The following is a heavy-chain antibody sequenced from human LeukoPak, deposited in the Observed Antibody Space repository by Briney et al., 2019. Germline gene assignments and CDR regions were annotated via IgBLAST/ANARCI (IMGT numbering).Heavy chain of an antibody. CDR2: LNWNGGCT. CDR1: GFTFDDYG. Sequence: GGSLRLSCAASGFTFDDYGMSWVRQDAGKGLEWVSGLNWNGGCTRYADSVRGRFTISRDNAKKSLYLQMNSLRAEDTAFYYCARGYIAGTGTHRGAFDIWGQGTMVTVSS. CDR3: ARGYIAGTGTHRGAFDI. D-gene: IGHD6-13*01. J-gene: IGHJ3*02. V-gene: IGHV3-20*04.